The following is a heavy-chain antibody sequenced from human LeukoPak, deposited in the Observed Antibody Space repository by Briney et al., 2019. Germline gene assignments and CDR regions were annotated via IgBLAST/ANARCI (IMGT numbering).Heavy chain of an antibody. Sequence: GASVKVSCKASGYTFTANYMHWVRQAPGQGFEWMGWLNPSSGGTHFAQKFQGRVTMTRDTSISTAYMEVTNLGSDDTAVYYCAREASDYDRLYFDYWGQGTLVTVSS. J-gene: IGHJ4*02. CDR2: LNPSSGGT. CDR3: AREASDYDRLYFDY. V-gene: IGHV1-2*02. CDR1: GYTFTANY. D-gene: IGHD5-12*01.